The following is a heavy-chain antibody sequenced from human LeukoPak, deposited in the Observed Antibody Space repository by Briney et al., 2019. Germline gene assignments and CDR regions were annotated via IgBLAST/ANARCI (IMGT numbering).Heavy chain of an antibody. CDR3: ARHGGSAFYFHHQRAFDI. J-gene: IGHJ3*02. CDR1: GGSIGDYY. CDR2: MHCSGIQ. Sequence: SETLSLACIVTGGSIGDYYWSWIRQAPGRGLERIAYMHCSGIQNYNPSLKSRATVSIATSINQFSLRVDSVTAADTAVYYCARHGGSAFYFHHQRAFDIWGQGTVVTVSS. V-gene: IGHV4-59*08. D-gene: IGHD3-10*01.